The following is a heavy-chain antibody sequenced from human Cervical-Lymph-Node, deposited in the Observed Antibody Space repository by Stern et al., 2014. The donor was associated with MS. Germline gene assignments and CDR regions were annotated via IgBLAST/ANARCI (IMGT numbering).Heavy chain of an antibody. CDR2: IYHSGST. CDR1: GDSISSSNW. D-gene: IGHD2-8*02. Sequence: QVQLQESGPGLVKPSGTLSLTCAVSGDSISSSNWWNWVRQAPGKGLERIGEIYHSGSTNYNPSLKSRVTMSVDKSKNQFSLKLSSVTAADTAVYYCARNKGEGVTGPFDPWGQGTLVTVSS. J-gene: IGHJ5*02. CDR3: ARNKGEGVTGPFDP. V-gene: IGHV4-4*02.